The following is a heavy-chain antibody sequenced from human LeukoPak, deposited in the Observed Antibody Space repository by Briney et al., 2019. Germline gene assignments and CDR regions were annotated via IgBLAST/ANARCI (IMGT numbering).Heavy chain of an antibody. CDR2: IYHSGST. Sequence: PSETLSLTCTVSGYSISSGYYWGWIRQPPGKGLKWIGSIYHSGSTYYNPSLKSRVTISVDTSKNQFSLKLSSVTAADTAVYYCARDGLYYDILTGYNNYFDYWGQGTLVTVSS. V-gene: IGHV4-38-2*02. CDR1: GYSISSGYY. D-gene: IGHD3-9*01. J-gene: IGHJ4*02. CDR3: ARDGLYYDILTGYNNYFDY.